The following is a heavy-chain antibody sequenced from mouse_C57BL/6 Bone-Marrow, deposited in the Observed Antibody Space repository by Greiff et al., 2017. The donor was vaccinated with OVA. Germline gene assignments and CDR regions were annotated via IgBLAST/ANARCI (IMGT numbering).Heavy chain of an antibody. V-gene: IGHV1-26*01. CDR2: INPNNGGT. CDR3: ARGYYGSSLWYFDV. Sequence: EVQLQQSGPELVKPGASVKISCKASGYTFTDYYMNWVKQSHGKSLEWIGDINPNNGGTSYNQKFKGKATLTVDKSSSTAYMELRSLTSEDSAVYYCARGYYGSSLWYFDVWGTGTTVTVSS. J-gene: IGHJ1*03. D-gene: IGHD1-1*01. CDR1: GYTFTDYY.